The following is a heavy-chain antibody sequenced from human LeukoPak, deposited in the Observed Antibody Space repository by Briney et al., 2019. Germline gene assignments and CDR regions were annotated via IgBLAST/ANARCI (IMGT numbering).Heavy chain of an antibody. CDR3: APHCSSASCPDY. CDR1: GFTFNIYW. Sequence: PGGSLRLSCAASGFTFNIYWMSWVRQTPGKGLEWVANINQDGSEKYYVDSVKGRFTISRDSARNSLYLQMNSLRTEDTSVYYCAPHCSSASCPDYWGQGTLVTVSS. D-gene: IGHD2-2*01. V-gene: IGHV3-7*01. CDR2: INQDGSEK. J-gene: IGHJ4*02.